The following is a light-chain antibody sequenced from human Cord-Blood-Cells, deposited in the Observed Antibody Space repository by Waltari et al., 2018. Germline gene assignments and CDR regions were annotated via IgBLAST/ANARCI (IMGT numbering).Light chain of an antibody. CDR1: QSFSSSY. J-gene: IGKJ1*01. Sequence: EIVLTQSPGTLSLSPGERVTLSCRASQSFSSSYLAWYQQKPGHAPRLRIYGGSSRATGIPDGCSGSGAGTDFTLTISRLEPEDFAVYYCQQYGGSPRTFGQGTKVEIK. CDR2: GGS. V-gene: IGKV3-20*01. CDR3: QQYGGSPRT.